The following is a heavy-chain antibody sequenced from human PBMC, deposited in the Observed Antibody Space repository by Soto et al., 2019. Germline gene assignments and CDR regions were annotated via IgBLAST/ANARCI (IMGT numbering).Heavy chain of an antibody. CDR2: IYYSGST. CDR1: GGSIRSYY. J-gene: IGHJ4*02. Sequence: ASETLSLTCTVSGGSIRSYYWSWIRQPPGKGLEWIGYIYYSGSTNYNPSLKSRVTISVDTSKNQFSLKLSSVTAADTAVYYCARGANVDYWGQGTLVTVS. CDR3: ARGANVDY. V-gene: IGHV4-59*01. D-gene: IGHD2-15*01.